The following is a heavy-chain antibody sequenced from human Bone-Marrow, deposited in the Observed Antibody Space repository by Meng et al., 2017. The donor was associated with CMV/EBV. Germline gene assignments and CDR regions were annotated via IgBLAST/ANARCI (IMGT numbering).Heavy chain of an antibody. V-gene: IGHV3-43*01. CDR2: ISWDGGSI. CDR3: ARDTSQTTVTKRGALRDYFDY. J-gene: IGHJ4*02. CDR1: GFTFDGYT. Sequence: GGSLRLSCAASGFTFDGYTMHWVRQAPGKGLEWVSLISWDGGSIYYADSVKGRFTISRDNAKNSLYLQMNSLRAEDTAVYYCARDTSQTTVTKRGALRDYFDYWGQGTLVTGSS. D-gene: IGHD4-17*01.